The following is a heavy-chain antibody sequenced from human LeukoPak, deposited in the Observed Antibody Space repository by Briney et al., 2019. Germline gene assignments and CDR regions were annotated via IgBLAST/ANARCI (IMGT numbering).Heavy chain of an antibody. CDR2: IYPGDSDT. J-gene: IGHJ4*02. CDR3: AKVLGSGWYCFDY. Sequence: GESLKISCKGSAYSFTSYWIGWVRQMPGKGLEWMGIIYPGDSDTRYSPSFQGQVTISADKSISTAYLQWSSLRAEDTAVYYCAKVLGSGWYCFDYWGQGTLVTVSS. V-gene: IGHV5-51*01. CDR1: AYSFTSYW. D-gene: IGHD6-19*01.